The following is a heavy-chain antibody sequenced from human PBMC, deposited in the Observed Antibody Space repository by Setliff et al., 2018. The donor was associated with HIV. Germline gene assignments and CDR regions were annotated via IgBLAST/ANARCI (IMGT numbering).Heavy chain of an antibody. V-gene: IGHV1-18*01. J-gene: IGHJ2*01. Sequence: VASVKVSCKASGYIFTSYAISWVRQAPGQGLEWMGWITTYKGNTNYAQKFQGRVTMTTDTSTRTVYMDLRSLRSDDTAAYYCMRDPSGYDASGYYPLRWYFDLWGRGTLVTVSS. CDR2: ITTYKGNT. CDR1: GYIFTSYA. D-gene: IGHD3-22*01. CDR3: MRDPSGYDASGYYPLRWYFDL.